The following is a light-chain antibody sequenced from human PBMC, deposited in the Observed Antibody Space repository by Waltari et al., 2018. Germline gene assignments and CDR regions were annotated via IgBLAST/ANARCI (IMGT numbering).Light chain of an antibody. V-gene: IGLV4-69*01. CDR3: QTWGTGIVV. CDR2: INSDGSH. CDR1: IGHSDYA. J-gene: IGLJ2*01. Sequence: QLALPQSPSASAPLRAAVKVTCTLSIGHSDYAIAWHQQQPEKGPRYLMKINSDGSHTKGDGIPDRFSGSSSGTERYLTISSLQSEDEADYYCQTWGTGIVVFGGGTKLTVL.